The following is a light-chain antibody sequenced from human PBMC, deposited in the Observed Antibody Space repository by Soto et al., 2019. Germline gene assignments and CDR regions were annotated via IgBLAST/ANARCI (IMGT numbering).Light chain of an antibody. CDR1: NIGNKH. Sequence: SYELTQPPXVSVXPXXXARXXXGGNNIGNKHVHWYQQKSGQAPVLVISYDNDRPSGIPERFSGSNSGNTATLTISRVEAGDEADYYCQVWDGSSDHVVFGGGTQLTVL. J-gene: IGLJ2*01. V-gene: IGLV3-21*04. CDR3: QVWDGSSDHVV. CDR2: YDN.